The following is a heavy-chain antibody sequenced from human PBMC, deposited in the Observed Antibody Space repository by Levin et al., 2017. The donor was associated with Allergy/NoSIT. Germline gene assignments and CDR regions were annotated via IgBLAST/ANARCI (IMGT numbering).Heavy chain of an antibody. D-gene: IGHD3-9*01. J-gene: IGHJ5*01. CDR2: INHSGRS. Sequence: SQTLSLTCQVYGGSFTDYYWVWIRQPPRKGLEWIGEINHSGRSNYNPSLKSRVTMSVDTSKNQFSLKLSSVTAADTAVYYCARGQLYDILTGYYLFDFWGQGTPVTVS. CDR3: ARGQLYDILTGYYLFDF. V-gene: IGHV4-34*01. CDR1: GGSFTDYY.